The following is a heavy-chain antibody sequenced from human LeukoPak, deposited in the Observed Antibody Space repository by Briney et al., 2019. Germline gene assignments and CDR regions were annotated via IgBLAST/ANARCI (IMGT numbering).Heavy chain of an antibody. Sequence: GGSLRLSCAASGFTSSSYALNWVRQAPGKGLEWVATVSGSGDRMYHADSVKGRFTISRDNSKNTLYLQMNSLRAEDTAVYYCAKTFTVAGNYYYGMDVWGQGTTVTVSS. CDR3: AKTFTVAGNYYYGMDV. D-gene: IGHD6-19*01. V-gene: IGHV3-23*01. J-gene: IGHJ6*02. CDR1: GFTSSSYA. CDR2: VSGSGDRM.